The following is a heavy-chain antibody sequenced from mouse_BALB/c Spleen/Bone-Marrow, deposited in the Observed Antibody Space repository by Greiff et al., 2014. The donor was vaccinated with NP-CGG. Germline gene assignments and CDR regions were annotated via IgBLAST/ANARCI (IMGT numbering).Heavy chain of an antibody. CDR1: GYTFTSHW. V-gene: IGHV1S22*01. CDR3: TRADYGSYVFPY. CDR2: IYPGSGGT. J-gene: IGHJ3*01. Sequence: LQESGSELVRPGASVRLSCKASGYTFTSHWMHWVKQRPGQGLEWIGNIYPGSGGTNYDEKFKSKATLTVDTSSSTAYMQPSSLTSEDSAVYYGTRADYGSYVFPYWGLGTPFTVSA. D-gene: IGHD1-1*02.